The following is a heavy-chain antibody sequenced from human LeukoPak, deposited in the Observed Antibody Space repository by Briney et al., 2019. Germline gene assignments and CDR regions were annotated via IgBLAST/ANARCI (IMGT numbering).Heavy chain of an antibody. CDR1: GFTFSSYA. D-gene: IGHD6-13*01. CDR3: AKGQQQLVYFLCDY. V-gene: IGHV3-23*01. CDR2: ISGSGGST. Sequence: GGSLRLSCAASGFTFSSYAMSWVRRAPGKGLEWVSAISGSGGSTYYADSVKGRFTISRDNSKNTLYLQMNSLRAEDTAVYYCAKGQQQLVYFLCDYWGQGTLVTVSS. J-gene: IGHJ4*02.